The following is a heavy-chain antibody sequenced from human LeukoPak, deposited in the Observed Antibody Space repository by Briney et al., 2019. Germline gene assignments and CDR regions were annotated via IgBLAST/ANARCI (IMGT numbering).Heavy chain of an antibody. CDR1: GGSISSYY. Sequence: SETLSLTCTVSGGSISSYYWSWVRQPAGRGLEWIGGIYTTGSTNYNPSLKSRVTMSVDTSKNQFSLSLTSVTAADTAVYYCARDRTYGGNSGFDYWGRGTLVTVSS. V-gene: IGHV4-4*07. D-gene: IGHD4-23*01. CDR3: ARDRTYGGNSGFDY. J-gene: IGHJ4*02. CDR2: IYTTGST.